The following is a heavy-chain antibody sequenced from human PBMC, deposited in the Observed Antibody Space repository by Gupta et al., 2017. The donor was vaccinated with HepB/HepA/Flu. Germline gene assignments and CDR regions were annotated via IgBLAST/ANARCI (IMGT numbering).Heavy chain of an antibody. D-gene: IGHD1-26*01. CDR3: AKDRGVSGSFYTFDY. CDR2: ISASGGNT. CDR1: GFTLSSYD. Sequence: EVQLLESGGGLVQPGGFLRLSCAASGFTLSSYDMSWVRQAPGKGLEWVSSISASGGNTYYADSVKGHFTISRDKSRNTLFLQMDSLRAEDTAIYYCAKDRGVSGSFYTFDYWGQGTLVTVSS. V-gene: IGHV3-23*01. J-gene: IGHJ4*02.